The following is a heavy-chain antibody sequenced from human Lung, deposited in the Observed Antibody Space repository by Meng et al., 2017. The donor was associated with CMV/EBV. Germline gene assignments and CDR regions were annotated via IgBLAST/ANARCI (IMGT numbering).Heavy chain of an antibody. CDR1: GGRFSDYY. CDR3: ARGGGYCGSTSCYDDF. CDR2: INHDGST. J-gene: IGHJ4*02. D-gene: IGHD2-2*01. V-gene: IGHV4-34*01. Sequence: YGGRFSDYYCSRIRQPPGEGLEWIGEINHDGSTNNNPSLKSRVTISVDTSKNQFSLKLTSVTAADTDVYYCARGGGYCGSTSCYDDFWGQGTLVTVSS.